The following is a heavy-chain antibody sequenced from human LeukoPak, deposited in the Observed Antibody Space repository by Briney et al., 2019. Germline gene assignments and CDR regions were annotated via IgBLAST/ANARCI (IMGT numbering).Heavy chain of an antibody. CDR2: IKDGGIT. CDR1: SGSFSGYY. D-gene: IGHD3-10*01. J-gene: IGHJ4*02. Sequence: PSETLSLTCTVYSGSFSGYYWRWIRLPPGKGLEWIGEIKDGGITNYNPSLRSRVTISKDTSNNQLSLKLHSATAADTAVYYCVRGFSGVVGDHWGQGSLVTVSS. V-gene: IGHV4-34*01. CDR3: VRGFSGVVGDH.